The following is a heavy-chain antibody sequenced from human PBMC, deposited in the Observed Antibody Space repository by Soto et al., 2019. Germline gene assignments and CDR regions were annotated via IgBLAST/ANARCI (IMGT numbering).Heavy chain of an antibody. CDR3: ARVASGAQGCFDY. CDR2: IDWDDDK. J-gene: IGHJ4*02. D-gene: IGHD6-19*01. CDR1: GFAVTTSGKC. Sequence: PTQSLPLACTFSGFAVTTSGKCVSWIGQPPGKVVEWLALIDWDDDKYYSTSLKTRVTISKDTSKIQVVLIMTNMDPVDTATYHCARVASGAQGCFDYWGQGTLVTVSS. V-gene: IGHV2-70*01.